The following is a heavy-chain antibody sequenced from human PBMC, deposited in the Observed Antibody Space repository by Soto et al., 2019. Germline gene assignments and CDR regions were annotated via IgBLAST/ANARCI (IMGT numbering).Heavy chain of an antibody. D-gene: IGHD3-22*01. CDR1: GYAFTDFD. J-gene: IGHJ4*02. CDR3: ARHRFSSGSAYFDY. Sequence: ASVKVSCKASGYAFTDFDVHWVRQAPGQGLEWMGSINPNSGDTDSAQKFQARVTMATDRSINTVYMELSRLRSDDTAVYYCARHRFSSGSAYFDYWGQGTLVTVSS. CDR2: INPNSGDT. V-gene: IGHV1-2*02.